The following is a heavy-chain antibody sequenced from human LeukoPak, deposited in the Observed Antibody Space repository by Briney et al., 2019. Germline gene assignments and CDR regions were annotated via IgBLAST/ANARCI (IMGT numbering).Heavy chain of an antibody. J-gene: IGHJ6*03. CDR1: GGSISSGSYY. D-gene: IGHD6-6*01. CDR3: ASVTSAAARAWYYYYMDV. CDR2: IYTSGST. V-gene: IGHV4-61*02. Sequence: SETLSLTCTVSGGSISSGSYYWSWIRQPAGKGLEWIGRIYTSGSTNYNPSLKSRVTISVDTSKNQFSLKLSSVTAADTAVYYCASVTSAAARAWYYYYMDVWGKGTTVTVSS.